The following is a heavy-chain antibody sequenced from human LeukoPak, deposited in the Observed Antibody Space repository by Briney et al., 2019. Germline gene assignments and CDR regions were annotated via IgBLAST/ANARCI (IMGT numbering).Heavy chain of an antibody. CDR2: ISSSSSYI. V-gene: IGHV3-21*01. Sequence: PGGSLRLSCTASGFTFGDYAMSWVRQAPGKGLEWVSSISSSSSYIYYADSVKGRFTISRDNAKNSLYLQMNSLRAEDTAVYYRARRADWTVTTVDYYYYYMDVWGKGTTVTVSS. D-gene: IGHD4-17*01. CDR1: GFTFGDYA. J-gene: IGHJ6*03. CDR3: ARRADWTVTTVDYYYYYMDV.